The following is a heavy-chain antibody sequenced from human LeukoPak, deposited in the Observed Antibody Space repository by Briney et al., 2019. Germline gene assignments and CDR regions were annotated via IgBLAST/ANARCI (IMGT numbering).Heavy chain of an antibody. CDR3: ARTYCGGDCYSQAFDI. Sequence: PGGSLRLSCAASGFTFSSYAMSWVRQAPGKGLEWVAVISYDGSNKYYADSVKGRFTISRDNSKNTLYLQMNSLRAEDTAVYYCARTYCGGDCYSQAFDIWGQGTMVTVSS. V-gene: IGHV3-30-3*01. D-gene: IGHD2-21*02. CDR1: GFTFSSYA. CDR2: ISYDGSNK. J-gene: IGHJ3*02.